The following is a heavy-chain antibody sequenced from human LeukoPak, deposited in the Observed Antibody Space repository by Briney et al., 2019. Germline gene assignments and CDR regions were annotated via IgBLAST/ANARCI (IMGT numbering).Heavy chain of an antibody. D-gene: IGHD3-10*01. CDR2: ISSDGSNK. CDR1: GLSFNSCG. V-gene: IGHV3-30*18. J-gene: IGHJ4*02. Sequence: PGRSLRLSCAASGLSFNSCGMHWVRQAPGKGLEWVAVISSDGSNKYYADSMKGRFTISRDNYKNTLSLQMNSLRTEDTAVFYCAKGSGGSGSFYNHFDCWGQGTLVTVSS. CDR3: AKGSGGSGSFYNHFDC.